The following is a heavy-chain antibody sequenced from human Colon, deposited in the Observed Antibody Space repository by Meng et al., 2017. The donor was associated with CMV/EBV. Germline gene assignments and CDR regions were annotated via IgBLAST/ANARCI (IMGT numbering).Heavy chain of an antibody. V-gene: IGHV3-21*01. D-gene: IGHD3-22*01. Sequence: GGSLRLSCLASGFTFATHAMNWVRRAPGKGLEWVSSISSSSAYIYYADSVKGRFTISRDNAKNSLYLQMNSLRAEDTAVYYCARAGPSMVVGGYYFDYRGQGTLVTVSS. CDR1: GFTFATHA. CDR2: ISSSSAYI. J-gene: IGHJ4*02. CDR3: ARAGPSMVVGGYYFDY.